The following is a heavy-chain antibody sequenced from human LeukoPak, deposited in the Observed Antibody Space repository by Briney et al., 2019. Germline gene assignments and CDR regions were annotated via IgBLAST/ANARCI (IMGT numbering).Heavy chain of an antibody. Sequence: GGSLRLSCAASGFTFSSYAMSWVRQAPGKGLEWVSAISGSGGSTYYADSVKGRFTISRDNSKNTLYLHMNSLRAEDTAVYYCAKQGMYSSSWYYFDYWGQGTLVTVSS. CDR2: ISGSGGST. CDR1: GFTFSSYA. V-gene: IGHV3-23*01. D-gene: IGHD6-13*01. CDR3: AKQGMYSSSWYYFDY. J-gene: IGHJ4*02.